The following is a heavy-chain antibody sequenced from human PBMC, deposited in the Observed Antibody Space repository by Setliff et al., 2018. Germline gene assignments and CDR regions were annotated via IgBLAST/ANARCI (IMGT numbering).Heavy chain of an antibody. J-gene: IGHJ4*01. Sequence: GASVKVSCKASGYTFTSYGISWVRQAPGQGLEWMGWISAYNGNTNYAQKLQGRVTMTRNTSISTAYMELSSLRSEDTAVYYCARATRRGYSYGSEGKEFDYWGRGTLVTVSS. CDR1: GYTFTSYG. CDR2: ISAYNGNT. CDR3: ARATRRGYSYGSEGKEFDY. V-gene: IGHV1-18*01. D-gene: IGHD5-18*01.